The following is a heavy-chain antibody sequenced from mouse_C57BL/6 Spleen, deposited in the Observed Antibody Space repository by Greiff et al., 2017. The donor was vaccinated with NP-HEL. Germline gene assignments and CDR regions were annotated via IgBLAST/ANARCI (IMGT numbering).Heavy chain of an antibody. V-gene: IGHV5-17*01. CDR3: ARGGAYDGYYVFAD. CDR1: GFTFSDYG. J-gene: IGHJ3*01. D-gene: IGHD2-3*01. CDR2: ISSGSSTI. Sequence: VQLKESGGGLVKPGGSLKLSCAASGFTFSDYGMHWVRQAPEKGLEWVAYISSGSSTIYYADTVKGRFTISRDNAKNTLFLQMSSLRSEDTAMYYCARGGAYDGYYVFADWGQGTLVTVSA.